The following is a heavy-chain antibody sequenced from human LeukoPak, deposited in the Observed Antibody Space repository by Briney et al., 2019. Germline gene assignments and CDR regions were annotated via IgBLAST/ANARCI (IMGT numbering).Heavy chain of an antibody. V-gene: IGHV3-21*01. D-gene: IGHD3-3*01. CDR3: GYGYYYYGMDV. Sequence: PGGSLRLSCAASGFTFSSYSMNWVRQAPGKGLEWVSSISSSSSYIYYADSVKGRFTISRDNAENSLYHCASSLGTLTYYDFWSGYGYYYYGMDVWGQGTTVTVSS. J-gene: IGHJ6*02. CDR2: ISSSSSYI. CDR1: GFTFSSYS.